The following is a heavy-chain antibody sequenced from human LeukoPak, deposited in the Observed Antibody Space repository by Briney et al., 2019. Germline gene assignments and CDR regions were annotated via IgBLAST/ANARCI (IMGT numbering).Heavy chain of an antibody. CDR3: ASEKDGGLYGDYTTYFDY. Sequence: ASVKVSCKASGYTFTSYYMHWVRQAPGQGLEWMGIINPSGGSTSYAQKFQGRVTMTRDTSTSTVYMELSSLRSEDTAVYYCASEKDGGLYGDYTTYFDYWGQGTLVTVSS. D-gene: IGHD4-17*01. V-gene: IGHV1-46*01. CDR2: INPSGGST. CDR1: GYTFTSYY. J-gene: IGHJ4*02.